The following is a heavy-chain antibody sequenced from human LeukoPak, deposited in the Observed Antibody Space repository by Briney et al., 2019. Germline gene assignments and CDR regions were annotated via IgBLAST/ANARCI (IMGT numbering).Heavy chain of an antibody. CDR3: AGCVRTSCYPGGGFDH. D-gene: IGHD2-2*01. J-gene: IGHJ4*02. Sequence: SVKVSCKASGGTFSSYTISWVRQAPGQGLEWMGRIIPILGIANYAQKFQGRVTITADQSTSTAYMELSSLRSEDAAVYYCAGCVRTSCYPGGGFDHWGQGTLVTVSS. V-gene: IGHV1-69*02. CDR2: IIPILGIA. CDR1: GGTFSSYT.